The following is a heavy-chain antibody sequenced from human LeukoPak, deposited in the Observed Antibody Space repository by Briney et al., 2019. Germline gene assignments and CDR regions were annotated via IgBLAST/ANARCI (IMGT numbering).Heavy chain of an antibody. CDR3: ARSTYYYDTRDAFDI. CDR2: IYHSGST. CDR1: GGSISSGGYS. J-gene: IGHJ3*02. Sequence: SETVSLTCAVSGGSISSGGYSWSWIRQPPGKGLEWIGYIYHSGSTYYNPSLKSRVTISVDRSKNQSSLKLSSVTAADTAVYYCARSTYYYDTRDAFDIWGQGAMVTVSS. D-gene: IGHD3-22*01. V-gene: IGHV4-30-2*01.